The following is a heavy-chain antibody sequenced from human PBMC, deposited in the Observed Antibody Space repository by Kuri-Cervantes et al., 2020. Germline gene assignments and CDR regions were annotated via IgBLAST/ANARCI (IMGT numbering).Heavy chain of an antibody. V-gene: IGHV1-2*02. D-gene: IGHD3-22*01. CDR2: INPNSGGT. Sequence: ASVKVSCKASGYTFTGYYMHWVRQAPGQGLEWMGWINPNSGGTNYAQKFQGRVTMTRDTSISTAYMELRSLRSDDTAVYYCARHDRSGYYYDFDCWGQGTLVTVSS. J-gene: IGHJ4*02. CDR1: GYTFTGYY. CDR3: ARHDRSGYYYDFDC.